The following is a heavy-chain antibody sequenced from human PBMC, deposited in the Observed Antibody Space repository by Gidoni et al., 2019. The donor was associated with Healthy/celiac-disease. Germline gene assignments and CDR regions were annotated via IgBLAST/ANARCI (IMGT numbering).Heavy chain of an antibody. CDR2: SSGSGGST. Sequence: EVQLLESGGGLVQPGGSLRLSCAAPGFTFTSYAMSWVRQAPGKGLEVVSASSGSGGSTYYADSVKGRFTISRDNSKNTLYLQMNSLRAEDTAVYYCEAVAGLFDYWGQGTLVTVSS. D-gene: IGHD6-19*01. J-gene: IGHJ4*02. CDR1: GFTFTSYA. CDR3: EAVAGLFDY. V-gene: IGHV3-23*01.